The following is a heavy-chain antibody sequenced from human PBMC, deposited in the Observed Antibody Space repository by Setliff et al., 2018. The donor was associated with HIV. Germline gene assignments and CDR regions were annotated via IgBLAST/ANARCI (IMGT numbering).Heavy chain of an antibody. D-gene: IGHD1-26*01. J-gene: IGHJ4*02. V-gene: IGHV7-4-1*02. Sequence: ASVKVSCKASGDSFSTYLISWVRQAPGQGLEWMGWINTYTGNPTYAQDFTGRFVFSLDTSVSTAFLQINSLKAEDTAMYYCARVGSYWSTFDYWGQGALVTVSS. CDR1: GDSFSTYL. CDR2: INTYTGNP. CDR3: ARVGSYWSTFDY.